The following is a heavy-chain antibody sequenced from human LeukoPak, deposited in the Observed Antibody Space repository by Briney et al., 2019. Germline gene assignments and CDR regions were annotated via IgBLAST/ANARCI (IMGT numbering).Heavy chain of an antibody. CDR1: GLTLGNNW. CDR3: ARDVPHNWFDT. V-gene: IGHV3-74*01. Sequence: GGSLRLSSAASGLTLGNNWTHWVRQGPGKGLGWISRINSDGGGAIYADSVKGRFTVSRDNAKNTLYLQMNSLRAEDTAVYYCARDVPHNWFDTWGQGTLVTVS. CDR2: INSDGGGA. J-gene: IGHJ5*02.